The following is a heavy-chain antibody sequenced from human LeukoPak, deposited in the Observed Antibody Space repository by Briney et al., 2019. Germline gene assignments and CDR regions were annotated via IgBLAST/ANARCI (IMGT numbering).Heavy chain of an antibody. J-gene: IGHJ5*02. CDR2: IIPIFGTA. D-gene: IGHD2-2*01. Sequence: SVKVSCKASGGTFSSYAISWVRQAPGQGLEWMGGIIPIFGTANYAQKFQGRVTITTDESTSTAYMELSSLRSEDTAVYYGARRGYQLLWYWFDPWGQETLATVSS. CDR3: ARRGYQLLWYWFDP. CDR1: GGTFSSYA. V-gene: IGHV1-69*05.